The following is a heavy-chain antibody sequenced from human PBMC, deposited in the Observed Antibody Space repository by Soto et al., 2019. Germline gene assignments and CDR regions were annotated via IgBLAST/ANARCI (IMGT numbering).Heavy chain of an antibody. J-gene: IGHJ4*02. V-gene: IGHV1-46*03. D-gene: IGHD2-15*01. CDR2: INPSGGST. Sequence: QVQLVQSGAEVKKPGASVKVSCKASGYTFTSYYMHWVRQAPGQGLEWMGIINPSGGSTSYAQKFQGRVTMTRDTSTSTVYMELSSLRSEDTAVYYCARERSGGYCSGGSCYAREYWGQGTLVTVSS. CDR3: ARERSGGYCSGGSCYAREY. CDR1: GYTFTSYY.